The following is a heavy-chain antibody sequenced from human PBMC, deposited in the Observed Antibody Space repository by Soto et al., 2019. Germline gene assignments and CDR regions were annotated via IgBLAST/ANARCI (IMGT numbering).Heavy chain of an antibody. D-gene: IGHD3-10*01. CDR1: GGSCSGYY. Sequence: LQTLSHTCAVYGGSCSGYYWSRIRQHPGKGLEWIGEINHSGSTNYNPSLKSRVTISVDTSKNQFSLKLSSVTAADTAVYYCASHYGSGSYFSDYYYYYYMDVWGKGTTVTVSS. V-gene: IGHV4-34*01. J-gene: IGHJ6*03. CDR2: INHSGST. CDR3: ASHYGSGSYFSDYYYYYYMDV.